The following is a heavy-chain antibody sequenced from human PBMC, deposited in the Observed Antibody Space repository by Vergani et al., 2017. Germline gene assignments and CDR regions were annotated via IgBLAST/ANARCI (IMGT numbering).Heavy chain of an antibody. Sequence: QVQLQQWGGGLLKPSEPLSLTCVVNGGSFTSYHWTWIRQSPGEGLGWVGDIDHTGRPDYNPSLKSRLTMSVDKSRNQFSLTLNSVTATDTAIYFCARVNTEASGHLYYYYYMDVWGQGTAVTVS. J-gene: IGHJ6*03. CDR3: ARVNTEASGHLYYYYYMDV. CDR2: IDHTGRP. V-gene: IGHV4-34*01. CDR1: GGSFTSYH. D-gene: IGHD5-12*01.